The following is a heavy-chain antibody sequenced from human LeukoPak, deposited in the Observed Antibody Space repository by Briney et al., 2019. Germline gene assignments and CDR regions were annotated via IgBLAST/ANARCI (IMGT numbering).Heavy chain of an antibody. Sequence: GGSLRLSCAASGFTFSSYAMSWVRQAPGKGLEWVSAISGSGGSTYYADSVKGRFTISRDNSKNTLYLQMNSLRAEDTAVYYYALHKFGEPRFDYWGQGTLVTVSS. CDR1: GFTFSSYA. CDR3: ALHKFGEPRFDY. CDR2: ISGSGGST. J-gene: IGHJ4*02. D-gene: IGHD3-10*01. V-gene: IGHV3-23*01.